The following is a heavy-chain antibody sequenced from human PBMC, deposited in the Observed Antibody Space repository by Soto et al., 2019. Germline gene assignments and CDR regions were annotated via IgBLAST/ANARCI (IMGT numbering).Heavy chain of an antibody. V-gene: IGHV4-39*01. J-gene: IGHJ6*02. D-gene: IGHD3-10*01. CDR1: GGSISSSSYY. CDR2: IYYSGST. Sequence: SETLFLGCTVSGGSISSSSYYWGWVRQPPGKGLEWIGSIYYSGSTYYNPSLKSRVTISVDTSKNQFSLKLSSVTAADTAVYYCARQGYGSGSYRAYYYGMDVWGQGTTVTVSS. CDR3: ARQGYGSGSYRAYYYGMDV.